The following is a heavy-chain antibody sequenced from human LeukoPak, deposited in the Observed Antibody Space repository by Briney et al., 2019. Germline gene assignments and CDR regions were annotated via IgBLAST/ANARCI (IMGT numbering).Heavy chain of an antibody. Sequence: LAGGSLRLSCAASGFTFSSSAMSWVRQAPGKGLEWVSAISGSADITYYADSVKGRFTISRDNSKNTLYLQMNSLRAEDTAVYYCAKDPRNDYWGQGSLVTVSS. CDR2: ISGSADIT. CDR1: GFTFSSSA. D-gene: IGHD1-14*01. CDR3: AKDPRNDY. J-gene: IGHJ4*02. V-gene: IGHV3-23*01.